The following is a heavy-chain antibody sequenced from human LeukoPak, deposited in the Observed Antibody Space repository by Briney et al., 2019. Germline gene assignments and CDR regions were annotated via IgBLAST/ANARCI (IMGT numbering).Heavy chain of an antibody. CDR1: GFTFSSYG. Sequence: GRSLRLSCAASGFTFSSYGMHWVRQAPGKGLEWVSVIYSGGSTYYADSVKGRFTISRDNSKNTLYLQMNSLRAEDTAVYYCASAWHYYDSSGYYPDAFDIWGQGTMVTVSS. CDR2: IYSGGST. J-gene: IGHJ3*02. D-gene: IGHD3-22*01. CDR3: ASAWHYYDSSGYYPDAFDI. V-gene: IGHV3-NL1*01.